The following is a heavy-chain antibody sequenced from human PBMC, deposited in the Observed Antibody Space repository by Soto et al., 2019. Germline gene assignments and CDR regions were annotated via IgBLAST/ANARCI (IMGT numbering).Heavy chain of an antibody. V-gene: IGHV4-39*07. CDR2: IYYSGSI. J-gene: IGHJ4*02. CDR1: GGSISRSNYY. Sequence: SETLSLTCTVSGGSISRSNYYWGWIRQPPGKRLEWIGNIYYSGSICYSPSLKSRVTISVDTSKNQFSLKLSSVTAADTAVYYCARSQTTVTSYDYWGQGTLVTVSS. CDR3: ARSQTTVTSYDY. D-gene: IGHD4-17*01.